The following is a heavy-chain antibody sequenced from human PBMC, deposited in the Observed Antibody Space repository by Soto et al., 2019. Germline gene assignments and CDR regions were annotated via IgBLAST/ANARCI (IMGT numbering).Heavy chain of an antibody. CDR1: GGSISSYY. D-gene: IGHD5-18*01. V-gene: IGHV4-59*08. Sequence: SETLSLTCTVSGGSISSYYWSWIRQPPGKGLEWIGYIYYSGTTSYSPSLKSRLAISLDTSKNQFSLSLSSVTAADTAVYYCARGRGYSYGLDPWGQGTLVTVSS. J-gene: IGHJ5*02. CDR2: IYYSGTT. CDR3: ARGRGYSYGLDP.